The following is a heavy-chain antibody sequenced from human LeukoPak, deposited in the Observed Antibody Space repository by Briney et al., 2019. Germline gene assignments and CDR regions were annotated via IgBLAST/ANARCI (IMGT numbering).Heavy chain of an antibody. CDR2: TYYSGDT. D-gene: IGHD3-10*01. CDR1: GGSISSSSYH. CDR3: ARTISIRSDTWGDIKYFDY. Sequence: SETLSLTCSVSGGSISSSSYHWDWIRQSPGEGLEWIGDTYYSGDTHYKPSLKSRLTISVDTSKNQFSLRLSSVTAADTAVYYCARTISIRSDTWGDIKYFDYWGQGTLVTVSS. V-gene: IGHV4-39*01. J-gene: IGHJ4*02.